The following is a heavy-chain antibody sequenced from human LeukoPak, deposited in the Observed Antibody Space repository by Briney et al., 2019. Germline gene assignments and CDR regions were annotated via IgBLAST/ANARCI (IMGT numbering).Heavy chain of an antibody. CDR1: GGSFSGYY. CDR3: ARGPGARVASTIFGGRGFDY. J-gene: IGHJ4*02. V-gene: IGHV4-34*01. CDR2: INHSGST. Sequence: KPSETLSLTCAVYGGSFSGYYWSWIRQPPGKGLEWIGEINHSGSTNYNPSLKSRVTISVDTSKNQFSLKLSSVTAADTAVYYCARGPGARVASTIFGGRGFDYWGQGTLVTVSS. D-gene: IGHD3-3*01.